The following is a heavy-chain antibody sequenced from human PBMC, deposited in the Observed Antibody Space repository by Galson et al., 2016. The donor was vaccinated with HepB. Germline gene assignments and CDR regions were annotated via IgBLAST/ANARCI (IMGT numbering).Heavy chain of an antibody. CDR2: IIPIFGAA. V-gene: IGHV1-69*13. CDR3: AGDRGNWNLAD. J-gene: IGHJ4*02. D-gene: IGHD1-7*01. Sequence: SVKVSCKASGGTFSSYAFSWVRQAPGQGLEWMGGIIPIFGAANCAQKFQDRVTITADESTRTAFMELRSLRSDDTAVYFCAGDRGNWNLADWGQGTLVTVSS. CDR1: GGTFSSYA.